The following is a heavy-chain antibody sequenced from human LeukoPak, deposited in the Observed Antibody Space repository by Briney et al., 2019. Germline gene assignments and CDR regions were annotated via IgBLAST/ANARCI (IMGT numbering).Heavy chain of an antibody. CDR1: GGSISSGTYH. V-gene: IGHV4-30-4*02. J-gene: IGHJ4*02. D-gene: IGHD6-19*01. CDR2: ISHGGTT. Sequence: SETLSLTCTVSGGSISSGTYHWSWIRQYPGKGLEWIGHISHGGTTYYNPSLKSRATISIDTSRNQYSLNLGSVTAADTAVYYCARDSGSGTYYWGQGTLVTVSS. CDR3: ARDSGSGTYY.